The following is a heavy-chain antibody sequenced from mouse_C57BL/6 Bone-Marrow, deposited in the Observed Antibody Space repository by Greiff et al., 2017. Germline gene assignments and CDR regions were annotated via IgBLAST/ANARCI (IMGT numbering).Heavy chain of an antibody. CDR3: AAGPYYYGSSYFDV. CDR2: INPNNGGT. J-gene: IGHJ1*03. Sequence: VQLQQSGPELVKPGASVKISCKASGYTFTDYYMNWVKQSHGQSLEWIGDINPNNGGTSYNQKFKGKATLTVDKSSSTAYMELRSLTYEDSAVXYCAAGPYYYGSSYFDVWGTGTTVTVSS. CDR1: GYTFTDYY. V-gene: IGHV1-26*01. D-gene: IGHD1-1*01.